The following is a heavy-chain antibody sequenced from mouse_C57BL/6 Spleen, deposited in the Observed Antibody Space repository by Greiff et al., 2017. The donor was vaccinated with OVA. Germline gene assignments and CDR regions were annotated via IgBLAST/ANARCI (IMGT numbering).Heavy chain of an antibody. D-gene: IGHD3-2*02. CDR1: GYTFTSYW. Sequence: VQLQQPGAELVMPGASVKLSCKASGYTFTSYWMHWVKQRPGQGLEWIGEIDPSDSYTNYNQKFKGKSTLTVDKSSSTAYMQLSSLTSEDSAVYYCATQLRRLFAYWGQGTLVTVSA. CDR2: IDPSDSYT. J-gene: IGHJ3*01. CDR3: ATQLRRLFAY. V-gene: IGHV1-69*01.